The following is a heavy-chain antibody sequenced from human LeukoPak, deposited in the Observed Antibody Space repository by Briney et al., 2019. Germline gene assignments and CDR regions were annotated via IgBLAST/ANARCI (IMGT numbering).Heavy chain of an antibody. CDR2: IKQDGSEK. V-gene: IGHV3-7*01. J-gene: IGHJ4*02. CDR3: ASGDEWELLGPIDY. CDR1: GFTFSSYW. D-gene: IGHD1-26*01. Sequence: GGSLRLSCAASGFTFSSYWMSWVRQAPGKGLEWVANIKQDGSEKYYVDSVKGRFTISRDNAKNSLYLQMNSLRAEDTAVYYCASGDEWELLGPIDYWGQGTLVTVSS.